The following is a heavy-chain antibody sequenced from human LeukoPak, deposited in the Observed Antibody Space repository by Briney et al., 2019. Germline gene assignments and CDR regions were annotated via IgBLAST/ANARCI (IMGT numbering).Heavy chain of an antibody. CDR3: ATSPPEDTAIVNGAFDI. D-gene: IGHD5-18*01. J-gene: IGHJ3*02. Sequence: ASVKVSRKFSGYTLTEFPMHCVRPAPGKGLEWMGGFDPEDGETINAHKFQGRVTMTERTSTDTAYMELSSLRSEDTAVYCCATSPPEDTAIVNGAFDIWGQGTMVTVSS. V-gene: IGHV1-24*01. CDR2: FDPEDGET. CDR1: GYTLTEFP.